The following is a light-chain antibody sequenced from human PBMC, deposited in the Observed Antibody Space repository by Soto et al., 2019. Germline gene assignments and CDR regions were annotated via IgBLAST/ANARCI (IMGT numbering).Light chain of an antibody. V-gene: IGKV3-20*01. J-gene: IGKJ1*01. CDR1: QSVSSSY. CDR2: GAS. Sequence: EIVLTQSPGTLSLSPGERATLSCRASQSVSSSYLAWYQQKPGQAPRLLIYGASSRATGIPDRFSGSGSGKDFPLPISRLEAEDFAVYYCQHYGSSRGTFGQGTKVDIK. CDR3: QHYGSSRGT.